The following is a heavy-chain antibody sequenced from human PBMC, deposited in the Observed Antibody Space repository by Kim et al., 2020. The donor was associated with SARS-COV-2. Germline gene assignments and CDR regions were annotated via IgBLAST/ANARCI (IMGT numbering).Heavy chain of an antibody. J-gene: IGHJ4*02. CDR2: ISSSSSYI. CDR3: AREYCSSTSCYIAVAGPFDY. V-gene: IGHV3-21*01. D-gene: IGHD2-2*02. Sequence: GGSLRLSCAASGFTFSSYSMNWVRQAPGKGLEWVSSISSSSSYIYYADSVKGRFTISRDNAKNSLYLQMNSLRAEDTAVYYCAREYCSSTSCYIAVAGPFDYWGQGTLVTVSS. CDR1: GFTFSSYS.